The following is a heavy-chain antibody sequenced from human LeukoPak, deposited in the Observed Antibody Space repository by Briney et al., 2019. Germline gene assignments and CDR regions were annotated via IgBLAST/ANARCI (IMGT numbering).Heavy chain of an antibody. CDR3: ARARGDIVVVPAAIWFDP. V-gene: IGHV1-2*02. D-gene: IGHD2-2*01. CDR1: EYTSSVYH. Sequence: ASVKVSCKTSEYTSSVYHIHRVRQAPGQGLEWMAWINPDSGDTNYAQKFQGRVTMTRDTSISTAYMELSRLRSDDTAVYYCARARGDIVVVPAAIWFDPWGQGTLVTVSS. J-gene: IGHJ5*02. CDR2: INPDSGDT.